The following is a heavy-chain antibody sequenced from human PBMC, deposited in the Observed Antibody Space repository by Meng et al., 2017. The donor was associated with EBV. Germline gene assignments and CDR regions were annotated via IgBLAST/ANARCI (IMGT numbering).Heavy chain of an antibody. V-gene: IGHV1-3*01. CDR3: VRGPPVGVPGPGDY. D-gene: IGHD2-21*01. CDR1: GYAFTSYI. Sequence: QVQLGQLGAEVKNPGAPVKVSCKASGYAFTSYILHWVRQAPGQRLEWMGWINVGVGYTKYSQKFQGRVTISSDTSATTGYMELSSLRSEDTAVYYCVRGPPVGVPGPGDYWGQGTLVTVSS. CDR2: INVGVGYT. J-gene: IGHJ4*02.